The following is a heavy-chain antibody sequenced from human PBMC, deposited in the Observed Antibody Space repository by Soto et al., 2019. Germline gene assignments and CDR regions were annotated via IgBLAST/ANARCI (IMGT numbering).Heavy chain of an antibody. CDR3: ARGSSGSFGDAFDI. V-gene: IGHV3-21*01. CDR2: ISSSSSYI. J-gene: IGHJ3*02. D-gene: IGHD3-22*01. Sequence: GGSLRLSCAASGFTLSSYSMNWVRQDPGKGLEWVSSISSSSSYIYYVDSVKGRFTISRDNAKNSLYLQINSLRAEDTAVYYCARGSSGSFGDAFDIWGQGTIVTVS. CDR1: GFTLSSYS.